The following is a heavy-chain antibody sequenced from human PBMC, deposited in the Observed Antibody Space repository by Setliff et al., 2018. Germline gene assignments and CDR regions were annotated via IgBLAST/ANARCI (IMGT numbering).Heavy chain of an antibody. CDR2: ISGSGGST. D-gene: IGHD4-17*01. CDR1: GFTFSSYA. V-gene: IGHV3-23*01. J-gene: IGHJ4*02. CDR3: AKAPNPMTTVVTPLDY. Sequence: GGSLRLSCAASGFTFSSYAMSWVRQAPGKGLEWVSAISGSGGSTYYADSVKGRFTISRDNSKNTLYLQMNSLRAEDTAVYYCAKAPNPMTTVVTPLDYWGQGTLVTVSS.